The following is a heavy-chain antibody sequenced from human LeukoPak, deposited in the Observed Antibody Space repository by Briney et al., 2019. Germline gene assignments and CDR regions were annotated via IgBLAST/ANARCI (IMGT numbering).Heavy chain of an antibody. CDR1: GYTFTVYY. V-gene: IGHV1-2*02. D-gene: IGHD2-21*02. J-gene: IGHJ3*01. CDR2: VDPNSGTP. CDR3: ARSERLIFHNAFDV. Sequence: ASMKVSCRASGYTFTVYYIHWVRQAPGQGLKWMGWVDPNSGTPRYAQEFQGRVAMTWDTSIATAYMELSSLRSDDTAVYYCARSERLIFHNAFDVWGQGTMITVSS.